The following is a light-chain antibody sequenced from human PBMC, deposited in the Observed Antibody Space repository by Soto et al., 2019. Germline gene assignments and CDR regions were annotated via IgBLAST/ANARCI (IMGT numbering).Light chain of an antibody. Sequence: QSALTQPASVSGSPGQSITISCTGTSSDGGGYNYVSWYQQHPGKAPKLMIYDVSNRPSGVSNRFSGSKSGNTASLIISGLQAEDEADYYCSSYTGSSTSLYVFGTGTKLPVL. CDR2: DVS. J-gene: IGLJ1*01. CDR3: SSYTGSSTSLYV. V-gene: IGLV2-14*03. CDR1: SSDGGGYNY.